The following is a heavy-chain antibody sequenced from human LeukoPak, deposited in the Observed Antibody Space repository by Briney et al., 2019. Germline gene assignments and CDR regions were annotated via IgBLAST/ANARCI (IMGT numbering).Heavy chain of an antibody. CDR2: ISSSSSYI. D-gene: IGHD3-9*01. J-gene: IGHJ4*02. CDR1: GFTFSSYS. CDR3: ARDRRSFDWFRGDELVGPFDY. Sequence: GGSLRLSCAACGFTFSSYSMNWVRQAPGKGLEWVSSISSSSSYIYYADSVKGRFIISRDNAKNSLYLQMNSLRAVDTAVYYCARDRRSFDWFRGDELVGPFDYWGQGTLVTVSS. V-gene: IGHV3-21*01.